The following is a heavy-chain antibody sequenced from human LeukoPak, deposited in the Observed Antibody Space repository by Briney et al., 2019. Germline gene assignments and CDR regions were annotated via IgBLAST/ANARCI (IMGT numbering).Heavy chain of an antibody. CDR2: INPNSGGT. J-gene: IGHJ4*02. V-gene: IGHV1-2*02. D-gene: IGHD3-3*01. CDR3: ARGGEAYFDFWSGYYSIDY. Sequence: ASVKVSCKASGYTFTGYYMHWVRQAPGQGLEWMGWINPNSGGTNYAQKFQVRVTMTRDTSTSTAYMEQRRLRSNGKAVYYCARGGEAYFDFWSGYYSIDYWGQGTLVTVSS. CDR1: GYTFTGYY.